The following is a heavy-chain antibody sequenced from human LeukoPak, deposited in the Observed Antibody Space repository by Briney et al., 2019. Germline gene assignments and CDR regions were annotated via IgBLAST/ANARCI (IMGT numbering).Heavy chain of an antibody. Sequence: GGSLRLSCAASGFTFSSFPMSWVRQAPGKGLEWVSVISGGGVSTYYAGSVKGRFTISRDNSKNTLYLQMNSLRAEDTAVYYCARNPGGYFDYWGQGTLVTVSS. CDR1: GFTFSSFP. D-gene: IGHD1-1*01. CDR2: ISGGGVST. CDR3: ARNPGGYFDY. J-gene: IGHJ4*02. V-gene: IGHV3-23*01.